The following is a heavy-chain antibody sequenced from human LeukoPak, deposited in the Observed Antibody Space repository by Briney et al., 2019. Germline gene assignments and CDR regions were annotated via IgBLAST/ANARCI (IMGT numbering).Heavy chain of an antibody. CDR3: ARLGLNLGNPDH. CDR2: IYTSGST. D-gene: IGHD1-14*01. CDR1: GGSISSGSYY. Sequence: SETLSLTCTVSGGSISSGSYYWSWIRQPAGKGLEWIGRIYTSGSTNYNPSLKSRVTISVDTSKNQFSLNLSSVTAADTAVYYCARLGLNLGNPDHWGQGTLVTVSS. J-gene: IGHJ4*02. V-gene: IGHV4-61*02.